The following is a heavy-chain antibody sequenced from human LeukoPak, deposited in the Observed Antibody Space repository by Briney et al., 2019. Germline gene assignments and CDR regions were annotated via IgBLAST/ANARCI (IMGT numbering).Heavy chain of an antibody. J-gene: IGHJ4*02. CDR2: IWSDGSTK. D-gene: IGHD6-13*01. Sequence: TGGSLRLSCAASGFTFSSYGMHWVRQAPGKGLEWVAVIWSDGSTKYYAESVQGRFTISRDTSKNRLYLQLNSLRVEDTAVFYCARDTSSSWYYFDHWGQGTLVTVSS. CDR1: GFTFSSYG. CDR3: ARDTSSSWYYFDH. V-gene: IGHV3-33*08.